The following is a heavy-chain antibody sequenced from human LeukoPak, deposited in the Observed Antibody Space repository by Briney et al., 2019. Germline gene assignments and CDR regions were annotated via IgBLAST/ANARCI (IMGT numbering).Heavy chain of an antibody. D-gene: IGHD6-6*01. CDR3: ARVEYSSSLISDYYYYMDV. J-gene: IGHJ6*03. Sequence: PGGSLRLSCAASGFTFSSYSMNWVRQAPGKGLEWVSSISSSSNIYYADSVKGRFTISRDNAKNSLYLQMNSLRAEDTAVYYCARVEYSSSLISDYYYYMDVWGKGTTVTVSS. V-gene: IGHV3-21*01. CDR2: ISSSSNI. CDR1: GFTFSSYS.